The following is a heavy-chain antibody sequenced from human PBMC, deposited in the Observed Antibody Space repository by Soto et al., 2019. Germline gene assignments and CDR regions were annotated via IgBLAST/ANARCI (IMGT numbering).Heavy chain of an antibody. CDR3: SYHYDSSGYYLY. CDR2: IVPIFGTA. J-gene: IGHJ4*02. CDR1: GGTFSSYA. D-gene: IGHD3-22*01. Sequence: ASVKVSCKASGGTFSSYAISWVRQAPGQGLEWMGGIVPIFGTANYAQKFQGRVTITADESTSTAYMELSSLRSEDTAVYYCSYHYDSSGYYLYWGQGTLVTVSS. V-gene: IGHV1-69*13.